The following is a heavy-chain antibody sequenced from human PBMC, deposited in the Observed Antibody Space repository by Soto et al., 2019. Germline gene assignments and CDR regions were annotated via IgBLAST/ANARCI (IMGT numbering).Heavy chain of an antibody. CDR1: GGSISSSSYY. D-gene: IGHD3-9*01. J-gene: IGHJ4*02. CDR3: ARLPLNILRYFDWLSGFDY. Sequence: QLQLQESGPGLVKPSETLSLTCTVSGGSISSSSYYWGWIRQPPGKGLEWIGGIYYSGSTYYNPSLKSRVTISVDTSKNQFSLKLSSVTAADTAVYYCARLPLNILRYFDWLSGFDYWGQGTLVTVSS. CDR2: IYYSGST. V-gene: IGHV4-39*01.